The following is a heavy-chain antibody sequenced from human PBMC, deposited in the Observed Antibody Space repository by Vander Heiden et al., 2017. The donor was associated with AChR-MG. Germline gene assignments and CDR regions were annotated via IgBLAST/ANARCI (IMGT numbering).Heavy chain of an antibody. D-gene: IGHD2-21*01. V-gene: IGHV3-48*02. Sequence: EVQLVESGGGLVQPGGSLRLSCAASGFPFSSYSMNWVRQAPGKGLEWGSYISSSSSTIYYADSVKGRFTISRDNAKNSLYLQMNSLRDEDTAVYYCARMVVESLWYFDLWGRGTLVTVSS. CDR3: ARMVVESLWYFDL. J-gene: IGHJ2*01. CDR2: ISSSSSTI. CDR1: GFPFSSYS.